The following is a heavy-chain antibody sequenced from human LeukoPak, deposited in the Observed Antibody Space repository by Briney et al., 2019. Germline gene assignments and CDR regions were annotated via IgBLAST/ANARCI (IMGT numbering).Heavy chain of an antibody. CDR1: GYTFTGYY. D-gene: IGHD5-12*01. Sequence: ASVKVSCKASGYTFTGYYIHWVRQAPGQGLEWMGWINPNSGGTNYAQKFQGRVTMTTDTSTSTAYMELRSLRSDDTAVYYCARLWIENWFDPWGQGTLVTVSS. CDR3: ARLWIENWFDP. V-gene: IGHV1-2*02. CDR2: INPNSGGT. J-gene: IGHJ5*02.